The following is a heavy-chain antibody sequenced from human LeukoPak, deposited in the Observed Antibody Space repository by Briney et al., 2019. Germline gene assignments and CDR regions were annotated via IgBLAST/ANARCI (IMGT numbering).Heavy chain of an antibody. V-gene: IGHV3-15*01. CDR3: TTYPQRLGL. Sequence: PAESLTLSCAVSRFSFSDAWMRWVRQAPGEGMVWVGRVKSKTGEGTNSYSAAVKGRVTISRKDSKNTLYLHMNSLTPDDTYVYYCTTYPQRLGLWGQGTLVTVSS. J-gene: IGHJ4*02. CDR2: VKSKTGEGTN. D-gene: IGHD6-25*01. CDR1: RFSFSDAW.